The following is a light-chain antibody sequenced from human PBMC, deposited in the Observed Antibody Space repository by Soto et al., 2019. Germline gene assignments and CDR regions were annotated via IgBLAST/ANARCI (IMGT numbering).Light chain of an antibody. J-gene: IGKJ1*01. CDR3: QHYNSYSEA. Sequence: DIQMTQSPSTLSGSVGARVTITCRASQTISSLLAWYQQKPGKAPKLLIYKASTLKSGVPARFSGSGSGTEFTLTISSLQPDDFATYYCQHYNSYSEAFGQGTKVDIK. CDR1: QTISSL. CDR2: KAS. V-gene: IGKV1-5*03.